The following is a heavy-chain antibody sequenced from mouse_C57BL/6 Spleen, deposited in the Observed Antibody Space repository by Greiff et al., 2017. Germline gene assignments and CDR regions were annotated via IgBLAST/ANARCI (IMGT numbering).Heavy chain of an antibody. CDR2: ISSGSSTI. D-gene: IGHD4-1*01. CDR1: GFTFSDYG. CDR3: ARSGTSVRYYFDY. J-gene: IGHJ2*01. V-gene: IGHV5-17*01. Sequence: VQLQQSGGGLVKPGGSLKLSCAASGFTFSDYGMHWVRQAPEKGLEWVAYISSGSSTIYYADTVKGRFTISRDNAKKTLFLQMTSLRSEDTAMYYCARSGTSVRYYFDYWGQGTTLTVSS.